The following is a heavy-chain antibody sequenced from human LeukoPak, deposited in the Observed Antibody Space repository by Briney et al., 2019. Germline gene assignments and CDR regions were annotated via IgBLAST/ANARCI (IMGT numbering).Heavy chain of an antibody. V-gene: IGHV3-30-3*01. CDR1: GFTFSSYA. D-gene: IGHD4-17*01. CDR2: ISYDGSNK. Sequence: GGSLRLSCAASGFTFSSYAMHWVRQAPGKGLEWVAVISYDGSNKYYADSVKGRFTISRDNSKNTLYLQMNSLRAEDTDVYYCAREYGDWGYFQHWGQGTLVTVSS. J-gene: IGHJ1*01. CDR3: AREYGDWGYFQH.